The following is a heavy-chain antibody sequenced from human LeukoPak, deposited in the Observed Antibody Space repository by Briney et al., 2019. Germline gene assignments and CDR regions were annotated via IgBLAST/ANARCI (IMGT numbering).Heavy chain of an antibody. V-gene: IGHV4-61*02. CDR3: ARDSLLPSAMGYYYMDV. D-gene: IGHD2-2*01. CDR2: IYTSRST. Sequence: TSQSLTLTCTVSGCSISSGSIYWIWLAQPDGLELAWIVRIYTSRSTNDNPALRSRITISIDTSKNQFSLRISSVTAANTALYYCARDSLLPSAMGYYYMDVSGKGTTVTVSS. J-gene: IGHJ6*03. CDR1: GCSISSGSIY.